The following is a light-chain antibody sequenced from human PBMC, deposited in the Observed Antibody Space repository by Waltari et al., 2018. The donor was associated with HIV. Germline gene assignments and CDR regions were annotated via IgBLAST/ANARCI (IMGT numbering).Light chain of an antibody. J-gene: IGKJ2*01. V-gene: IGKV3-20*01. CDR1: QRIGSAY. CDR2: AIS. Sequence: IVLTQSPGTLSLSPGERATLSCRASQRIGSAYFAWFQQKAGQAPRLLIYAISTRATGTPDRFSGSGSGTDFTLTVSKLEPEDFAVYYCQQYDTSPFTFGQGTKLEIK. CDR3: QQYDTSPFT.